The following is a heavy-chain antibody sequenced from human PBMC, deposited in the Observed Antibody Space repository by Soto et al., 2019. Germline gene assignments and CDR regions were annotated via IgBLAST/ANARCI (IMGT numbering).Heavy chain of an antibody. J-gene: IGHJ3*02. D-gene: IGHD3-10*01. CDR3: ANPSGYYFGLGSHDEASDM. CDR1: GFMFSGFG. CDR2: ISKDGSKK. V-gene: IGHV3-30*18. Sequence: GGSLRLSCAASGFMFSGFGMHWVRQAPGKGLQWVAGISKDGSKKYYADSVKGRFTISRDNSKKTLYLQMNSLRAEDTAVYYCANPSGYYFGLGSHDEASDMWGQGTGVTVSS.